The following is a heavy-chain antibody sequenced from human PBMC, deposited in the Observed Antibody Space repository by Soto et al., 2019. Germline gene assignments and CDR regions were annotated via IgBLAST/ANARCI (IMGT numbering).Heavy chain of an antibody. CDR1: GFTFSSYA. J-gene: IGHJ6*02. CDR2: ISGSGGST. CDR3: SRARGNDSNYYGPDV. Sequence: EVQLLESGGGLVQPGGSLRLSCAASGFTFSSYAMSWVRQAPGKGLEWVSGISGSGGSTYYTDSVKGRFAISRDNSKNTLNLQMKSLRAEATAVYDCSRARGNDSNYYGPDVWGQGTPVTVSS. D-gene: IGHD2-21*02. V-gene: IGHV3-23*01.